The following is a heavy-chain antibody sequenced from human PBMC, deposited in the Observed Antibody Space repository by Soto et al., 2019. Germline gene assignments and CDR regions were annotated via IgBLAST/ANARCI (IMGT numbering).Heavy chain of an antibody. CDR3: ARAGFSYGHLLF. CDR2: VFYSGAT. J-gene: IGHJ4*02. Sequence: SETLSLTCNVSGGPIKTGDYYWNWIRQPPGKGLEWIGYVFYSGATNYSPSLKSRAAISMDTSKNQFSLSLTSVTAADTAVYYCARAGFSYGHLLFWGQGIRVTVS. V-gene: IGHV4-30-4*01. D-gene: IGHD3-10*01. CDR1: GGPIKTGDYY.